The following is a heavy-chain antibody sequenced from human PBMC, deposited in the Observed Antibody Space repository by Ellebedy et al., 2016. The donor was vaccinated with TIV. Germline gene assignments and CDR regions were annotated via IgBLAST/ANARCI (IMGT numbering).Heavy chain of an antibody. CDR3: ARGYSGYDSYNWFDP. CDR2: IYHSGST. V-gene: IGHV4-4*02. J-gene: IGHJ5*02. D-gene: IGHD5-12*01. Sequence: MPSETLSLTCAVSGGSIRSSNWWSWVRQPPGKGLAWIGDIYHSGSTNYNPSLKSRVTISVDKSKNQFSLKLSSVTAADTAVYYCARGYSGYDSYNWFDPWGQGTLVTVSS. CDR1: GGSIRSSNW.